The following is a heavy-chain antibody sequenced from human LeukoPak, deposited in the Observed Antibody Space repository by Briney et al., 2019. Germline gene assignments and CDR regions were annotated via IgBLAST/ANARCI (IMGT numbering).Heavy chain of an antibody. J-gene: IGHJ4*02. V-gene: IGHV1-3*04. Sequence: PSVKVSCKASGYTFTGFTIHWVRQAPGQRLEWMGWINTGNGNTKYSQKFQGRVTITRDTTTSTAYMELSSLRSEDTAIYYCARVNGYSFDYWGQGALVTVSS. CDR2: INTGNGNT. CDR3: ARVNGYSFDY. D-gene: IGHD2-8*01. CDR1: GYTFTGFT.